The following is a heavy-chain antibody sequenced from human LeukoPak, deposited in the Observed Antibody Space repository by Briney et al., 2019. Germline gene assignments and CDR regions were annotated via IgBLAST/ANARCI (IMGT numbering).Heavy chain of an antibody. V-gene: IGHV3-33*01. CDR3: ATDSIGPATDFDY. Sequence: GGSLRLSCAASGVTFSACGMHWVRQAPGKGLEWVAVIWSDGGKSYNSDSVKGRFTISRDNSKNTLYLQMNSLRADDTAVYYCATDSIGPATDFDYWGQGTLVTVSS. D-gene: IGHD2-2*01. CDR2: IWSDGGKS. CDR1: GVTFSACG. J-gene: IGHJ4*02.